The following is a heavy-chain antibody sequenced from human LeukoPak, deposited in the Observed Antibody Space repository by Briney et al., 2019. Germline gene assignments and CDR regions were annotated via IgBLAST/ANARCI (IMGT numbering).Heavy chain of an antibody. CDR2: IYPGDSDT. D-gene: IGHD2-2*01. Sequence: NSGESLKISCKGSGYRFTSYWIGWVRQMPGKGLEWMGIIYPGDSDTRYSPSFQGQVTISADKSISTAYLQWSSLKASDTAMYYCARQVVPAAKYDYWGQGTLVAVSS. CDR3: ARQVVPAAKYDY. J-gene: IGHJ4*02. V-gene: IGHV5-51*01. CDR1: GYRFTSYW.